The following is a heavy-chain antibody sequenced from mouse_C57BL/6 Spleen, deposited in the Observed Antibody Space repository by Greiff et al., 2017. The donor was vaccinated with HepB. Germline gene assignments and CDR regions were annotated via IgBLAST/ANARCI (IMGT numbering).Heavy chain of an antibody. V-gene: IGHV1-76*01. CDR2: IYPGSGNT. D-gene: IGHD1-1*01. CDR1: GYTFTDYY. CDR3: ARGFYYYTDY. J-gene: IGHJ2*01. Sequence: VQLVESGAELVRPGASVKLSCKASGYTFTDYYINWVKQRPGQGLEWIARIYPGSGNTYYNEKFKGKATLTAEKSSSTAYMQLSSLTSEDSAVYFCARGFYYYTDYWGQGTTLTVSS.